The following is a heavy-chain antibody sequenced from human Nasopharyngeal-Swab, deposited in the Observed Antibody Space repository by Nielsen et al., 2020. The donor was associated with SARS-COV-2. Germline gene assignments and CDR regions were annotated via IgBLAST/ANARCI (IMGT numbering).Heavy chain of an antibody. D-gene: IGHD6-19*01. CDR2: IYYSGST. CDR1: GGSISSYY. Sequence: SETLSLTCTVSGGSISSYYWGWIRQPPGKGLEWIGSIYYSGSTYYNPSLKSRVTISVDTSKNQFSLKLSSVTAADTAVYYCARSGHSSGWYKVGNWFDPWGQGTLVTVSS. V-gene: IGHV4-39*07. J-gene: IGHJ5*02. CDR3: ARSGHSSGWYKVGNWFDP.